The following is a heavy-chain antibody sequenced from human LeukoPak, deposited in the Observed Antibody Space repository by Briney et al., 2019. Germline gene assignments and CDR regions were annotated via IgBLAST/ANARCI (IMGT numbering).Heavy chain of an antibody. J-gene: IGHJ3*02. D-gene: IGHD3-10*01. V-gene: IGHV3-30*02. CDR3: AKDQFLDYYGSAYNAFDI. CDR2: IRYDGSNK. CDR1: GFTFSSYG. Sequence: GGSLRLSCAASGFTFSSYGMHWVRQAPGKGLEWVAFIRYDGSNKYYADSVKGRFTISRDNSKNTLYLQMNSLRAEDTAVYYCAKDQFLDYYGSAYNAFDIWGQGTMVTVSS.